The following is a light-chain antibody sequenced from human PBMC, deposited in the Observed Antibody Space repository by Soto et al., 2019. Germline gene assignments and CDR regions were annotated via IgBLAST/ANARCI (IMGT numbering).Light chain of an antibody. CDR2: GAS. V-gene: IGKV3-20*01. CDR3: QHYGAAPIT. CDR1: QSAGYN. Sequence: VLSQSPGSRSLSPGGRATRSCKASQSAGYNVAWYQQLPGPPPNLLIFGASSRATGIADKFSGSGSETDFTLTISRLEPEDFALYYCQHYGAAPITFGRATRLE. J-gene: IGKJ5*01.